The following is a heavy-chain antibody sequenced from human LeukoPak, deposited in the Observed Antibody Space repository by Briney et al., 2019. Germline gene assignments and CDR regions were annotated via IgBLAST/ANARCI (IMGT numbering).Heavy chain of an antibody. CDR1: AFTLSSYS. V-gene: IGHV3-21*01. CDR2: ISSSSSYI. Sequence: GGSLRLSCAASAFTLSSYSMNWVRQAPGKGLEWVSSISSSSSYIHFADSVKGRFTISRDNAKNSLYLQMKSLRVEDTAVYYCARDDYGEAFDIWGQGTMVTVSS. CDR3: ARDDYGEAFDI. D-gene: IGHD4/OR15-4a*01. J-gene: IGHJ3*02.